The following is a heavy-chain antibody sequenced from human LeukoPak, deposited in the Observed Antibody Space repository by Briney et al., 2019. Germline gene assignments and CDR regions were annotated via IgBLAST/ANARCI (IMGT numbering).Heavy chain of an antibody. CDR3: ARDMDAWGFFDY. CDR2: IEQDEREI. V-gene: IGHV3-7*01. D-gene: IGHD3-16*01. CDR1: GFSFGGSW. Sequence: GGSLRPSCAASGFSFGGSWMSWLRQAPGKGLEWVANIEQDEREIFYADSVKGRFTIFRDNAKNSLYLQMNSLRAEDTAVYYCARDMDAWGFFDYWGQGTLVTVSS. J-gene: IGHJ4*02.